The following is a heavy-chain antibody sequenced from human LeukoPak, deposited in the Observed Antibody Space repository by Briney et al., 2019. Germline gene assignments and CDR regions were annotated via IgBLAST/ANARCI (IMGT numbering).Heavy chain of an antibody. V-gene: IGHV1-3*01. CDR1: GYTFTTHP. J-gene: IGHJ6*02. CDR2: INAGNGNT. Sequence: GASVKVSCKASGYTFTTHPIHWVRQAPGQRLEWVGWINAGNGNTKYSQKFQGRVTITRDTSASTAYMELSSLRSEDTAVYYCARAGGGGSYYFSGMDVWGQGTTVTVSS. D-gene: IGHD3-10*01. CDR3: ARAGGGGSYYFSGMDV.